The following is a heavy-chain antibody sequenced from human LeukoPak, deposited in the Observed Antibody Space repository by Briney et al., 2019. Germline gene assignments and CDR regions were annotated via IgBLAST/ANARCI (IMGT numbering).Heavy chain of an antibody. CDR2: ISSSGSTR. CDR1: GFTFSDYY. D-gene: IGHD3-10*01. Sequence: KPGGSLRLSCAASGFTFSDYYMSWIRQAPGKGLEWVSYISSSGSTRYYADSVQGRFIISRDNAKNTLYLQMNSLRADDTAVYYCERLWCGQTYIGFGGWGQGALVTVSS. V-gene: IGHV3-11*01. CDR3: ERLWCGQTYIGFGG. J-gene: IGHJ5*02.